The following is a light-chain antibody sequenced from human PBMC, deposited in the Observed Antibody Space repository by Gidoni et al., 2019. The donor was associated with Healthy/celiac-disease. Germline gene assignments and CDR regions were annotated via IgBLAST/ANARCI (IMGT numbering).Light chain of an antibody. V-gene: IGKV3-11*01. CDR3: QQRSNWPPALT. Sequence: IVLTPSLATLSLSPEERATLSCSASQSVSSYLAWYQQKPGQAPRLLIYDASNRATGIPARFSGSGSGTDFTLTISSLEPEDFAVYYCQQRSNWPPALTFGGGTKVEIK. J-gene: IGKJ4*01. CDR2: DAS. CDR1: QSVSSY.